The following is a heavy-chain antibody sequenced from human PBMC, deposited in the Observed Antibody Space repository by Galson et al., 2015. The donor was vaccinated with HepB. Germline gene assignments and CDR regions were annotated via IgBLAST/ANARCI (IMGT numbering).Heavy chain of an antibody. J-gene: IGHJ4*02. V-gene: IGHV1-46*01. CDR1: GYTFTGYY. CDR2: INPSGGST. D-gene: IGHD1-26*01. Sequence: SGYTFTGYYMHWVRQAPGQGLEWMGIINPSGGSTSYAQKFQGRVTMTRDTSTSTVYMELTSLRSEDTAVYYCARLGDPVGATDAVSVRSDYWGQGTLVTVSS. CDR3: ARLGDPVGATDAVSVRSDY.